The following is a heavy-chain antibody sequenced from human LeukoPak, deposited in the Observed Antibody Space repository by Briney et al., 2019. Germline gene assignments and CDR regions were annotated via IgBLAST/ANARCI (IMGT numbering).Heavy chain of an antibody. D-gene: IGHD4-23*01. CDR2: ISWNSGSI. CDR3: AKDDSYGGNSNFDY. V-gene: IGHV3-9*01. Sequence: GGSLRLSCAASGFTFDDYAMHWVRQAPGKGLEWVSGISWNSGSIEYADSVKGQFTISRDNAKNSLYLQTNSLRAEDTALYYCAKDDSYGGNSNFDYWGQGTLVTVSS. J-gene: IGHJ4*02. CDR1: GFTFDDYA.